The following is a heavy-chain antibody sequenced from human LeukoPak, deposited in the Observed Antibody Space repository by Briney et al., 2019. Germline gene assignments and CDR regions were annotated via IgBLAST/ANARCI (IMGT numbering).Heavy chain of an antibody. Sequence: SVKVSCKASGYTFTSYAINWVRQAPGQGLEWMGGIIPIFGTTNYAQKFQGRVTITADKSTSTAYMELSSLRSEDTAMYYCARGGGNYYGSPYYFDYWGQGTLVTVSS. CDR1: GYTFTSYA. CDR2: IIPIFGTT. J-gene: IGHJ4*02. D-gene: IGHD3-10*01. V-gene: IGHV1-69*06. CDR3: ARGGGNYYGSPYYFDY.